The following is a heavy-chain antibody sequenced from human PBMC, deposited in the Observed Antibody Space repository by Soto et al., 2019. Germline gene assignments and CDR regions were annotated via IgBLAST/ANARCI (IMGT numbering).Heavy chain of an antibody. D-gene: IGHD2-21*02. CDR2: IIPIFGTA. Sequence: QVQLVQSGAEVKKPGSSVKVSCKASGGTFSSYAISWVRQAPGQGLEWMGGIIPIFGTANYAQKFQGRVTIPADKSTSTAYMELSSLRSEDTAVYYCARAEPRVVTATPHFDYWGQGTLVTVSS. CDR3: ARAEPRVVTATPHFDY. J-gene: IGHJ4*02. CDR1: GGTFSSYA. V-gene: IGHV1-69*06.